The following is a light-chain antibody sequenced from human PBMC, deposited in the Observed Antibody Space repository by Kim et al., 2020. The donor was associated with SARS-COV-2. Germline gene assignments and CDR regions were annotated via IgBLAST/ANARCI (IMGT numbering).Light chain of an antibody. J-gene: IGLJ2*01. V-gene: IGLV1-44*01. Sequence: GQRVTISCSGSNSNIGSNSVNWFQQFPGAAPKLLIYTNNQRPSGVPDRFSGSKFGTSASLAISGLQSEDEADYYCAAWDDSLSGPLFGGGTQLTVL. CDR1: NSNIGSNS. CDR3: AAWDDSLSGPL. CDR2: TNN.